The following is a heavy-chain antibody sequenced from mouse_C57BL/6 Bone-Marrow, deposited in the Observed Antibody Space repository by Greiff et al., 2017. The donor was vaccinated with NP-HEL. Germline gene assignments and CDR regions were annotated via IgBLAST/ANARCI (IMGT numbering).Heavy chain of an antibody. V-gene: IGHV1-7*01. D-gene: IGHD2-3*01. J-gene: IGHJ3*01. CDR2: INPSSGYT. CDR1: GYTFTSYW. CDR3: ARGRWLLRFAY. Sequence: VQLVESGAELAKPGASVKLSCKASGYTFTSYWMHWVKQRPGQGLEWIGYINPSSGYTKYNQKFKDKATLTAGKSSSTAYMQLSSLTYEYSAVYYCARGRWLLRFAYWGQGTLVTVSA.